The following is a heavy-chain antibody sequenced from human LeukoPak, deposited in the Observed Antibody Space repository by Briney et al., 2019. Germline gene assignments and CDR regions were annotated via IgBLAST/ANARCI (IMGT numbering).Heavy chain of an antibody. Sequence: MTGGSLRLSCAASGFTFSDYYMTWIRQAPGKGLEWVSCISSSGSTIFYADSVKGRFTISRDNAKSSLFLQMNSLRAEDTAVYYCARVNRVTAIQELDYWGQGTLVAVSS. CDR3: ARVNRVTAIQELDY. V-gene: IGHV3-11*01. D-gene: IGHD2-21*02. J-gene: IGHJ4*02. CDR2: ISSSGSTI. CDR1: GFTFSDYY.